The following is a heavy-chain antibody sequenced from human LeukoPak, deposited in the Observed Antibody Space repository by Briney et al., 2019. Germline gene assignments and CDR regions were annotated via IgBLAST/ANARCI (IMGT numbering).Heavy chain of an antibody. D-gene: IGHD2-15*01. Sequence: GGSLRLSCAASGFTFSSYGKHWVRQAPGKGLEWVAVISYDGSNKYYADSVKGRFTISRDNSKNTLYLQMNSLRAEDTAVYYCAKAPQEYCSGGSCYYYYGMDVWGKGTTVTVSS. V-gene: IGHV3-30*18. CDR1: GFTFSSYG. CDR3: AKAPQEYCSGGSCYYYYGMDV. J-gene: IGHJ6*04. CDR2: ISYDGSNK.